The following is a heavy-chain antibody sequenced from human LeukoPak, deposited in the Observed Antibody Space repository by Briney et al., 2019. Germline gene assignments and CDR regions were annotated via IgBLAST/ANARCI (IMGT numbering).Heavy chain of an antibody. V-gene: IGHV4-39*07. CDR1: GGSISSSSYY. Sequence: SETLSLTCTVSGGSISSSSYYWSWIRQPPGKGLEWIGEINHSGSTNYNPSLKSRVTISVDTSKNQFSLKLSSVTAADTAVYYCARYFDWFPLRGFDCWGQGTLVTVSS. J-gene: IGHJ4*02. D-gene: IGHD3-9*01. CDR2: INHSGST. CDR3: ARYFDWFPLRGFDC.